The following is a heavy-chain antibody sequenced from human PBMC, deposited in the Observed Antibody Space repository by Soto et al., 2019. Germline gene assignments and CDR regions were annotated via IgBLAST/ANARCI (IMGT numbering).Heavy chain of an antibody. J-gene: IGHJ4*02. CDR2: ISGSGGST. CDR1: GFTFSSYA. CDR3: AKDWAPGLGAYYFDY. V-gene: IGHV3-23*01. Sequence: PGGSLRLSCAASGFTFSSYAMSWVRQAPGKGLEWVSAISGSGGSTYYADSVKGRFTISRDNSKNTLYLQMNSLRAEDTAVYYCAKDWAPGLGAYYFDYWGQGTLVTVSS. D-gene: IGHD3-16*01.